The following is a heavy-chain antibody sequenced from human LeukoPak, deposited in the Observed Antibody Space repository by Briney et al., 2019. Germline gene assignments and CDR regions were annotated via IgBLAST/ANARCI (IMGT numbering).Heavy chain of an antibody. D-gene: IGHD3-22*01. Sequence: GGSLRLSCAASGLTFSTYNMNWVRQAPVKGLEWVSYISSNSKSIYYADSVKGRFTISRDNAKNSLYLQMDSLRAEDTAVYYCATDDYENSGQHCWGQGTLVTVSS. CDR2: ISSNSKSI. CDR1: GLTFSTYN. J-gene: IGHJ4*02. V-gene: IGHV3-48*01. CDR3: ATDDYENSGQHC.